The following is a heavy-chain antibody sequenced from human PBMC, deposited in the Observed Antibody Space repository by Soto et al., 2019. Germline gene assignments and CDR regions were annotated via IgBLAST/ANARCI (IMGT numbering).Heavy chain of an antibody. D-gene: IGHD2-15*01. CDR2: IYYSGST. CDR1: GGSISSYY. Sequence: PSETLSLTCTVSGGSISSYYWSWIRQPPGKGLEWIGYIYYSGSTNYNPSLKSRVTISVDTSKNQFSLKLSSVTAADTAVYYCARGFSGYCSGGSCSSFDYWGQGTLVTVSS. J-gene: IGHJ4*02. V-gene: IGHV4-59*12. CDR3: ARGFSGYCSGGSCSSFDY.